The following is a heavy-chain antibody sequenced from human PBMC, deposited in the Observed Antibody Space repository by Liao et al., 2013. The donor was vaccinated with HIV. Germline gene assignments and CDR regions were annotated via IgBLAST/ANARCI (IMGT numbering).Heavy chain of an antibody. CDR1: GGSISSSSYY. CDR2: IYYSGST. CDR3: ARSSSSWHYYYMDV. D-gene: IGHD6-6*01. J-gene: IGHJ6*03. V-gene: IGHV4-39*07. Sequence: QLQLQESGPGLVKPSETLSLTCTVSGGSISSSSYYWGWIRQPPGKGLEWIGSIYYSGSTYYNPSLKSRVTISVDTSKNQFSLKLSSVTAADTAVYYCARSSSSWHYYYMDVWGKGTTVTVSS.